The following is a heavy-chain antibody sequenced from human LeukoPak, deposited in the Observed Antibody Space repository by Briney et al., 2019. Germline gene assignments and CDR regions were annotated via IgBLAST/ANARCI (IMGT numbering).Heavy chain of an antibody. D-gene: IGHD4-17*01. CDR3: ARDFADYGDFDY. V-gene: IGHV3-48*01. J-gene: IGHJ4*02. CDR2: IDTSSDII. Sequence: GGSLRLSCAASGFAFNTYTMNWFRQAPGKGLEWISYIDTSSDIIYYADSVMGRFTISRDNAKNSLYLQMNSLRGDDAAVYYCARDFADYGDFDYWGQGTVVTVSS. CDR1: GFAFNTYT.